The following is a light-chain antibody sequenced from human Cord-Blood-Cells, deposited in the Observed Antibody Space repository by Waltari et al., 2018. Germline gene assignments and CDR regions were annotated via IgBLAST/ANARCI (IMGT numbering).Light chain of an antibody. CDR2: EGS. Sequence: QSALTQPASVSGSPGQSITISCTGTSSDVGSYNLVSCYQQHPGKAPKLMIYEGSKRPSGVSNRFSGSKSVNTASLTISGLQAEDEADYYCCSYAGSVVFGGGTKLTVL. V-gene: IGLV2-23*01. CDR1: SSDVGSYNL. J-gene: IGLJ2*01. CDR3: CSYAGSVV.